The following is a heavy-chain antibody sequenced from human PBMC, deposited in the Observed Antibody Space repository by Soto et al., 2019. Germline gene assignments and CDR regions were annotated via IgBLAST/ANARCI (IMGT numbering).Heavy chain of an antibody. J-gene: IGHJ6*02. Sequence: GGSLRLSCAASGFTFISYAMHWVRQAPGKGLEWVAVISYDGSNKYYADSVKGRFTISRDNSKNTLYLQMNSLRAEDTAVHYCARDLTINQGGGYYYYYGMDVWGQGTTVTVSS. CDR3: ARDLTINQGGGYYYYYGMDV. V-gene: IGHV3-30-3*01. D-gene: IGHD3-3*01. CDR1: GFTFISYA. CDR2: ISYDGSNK.